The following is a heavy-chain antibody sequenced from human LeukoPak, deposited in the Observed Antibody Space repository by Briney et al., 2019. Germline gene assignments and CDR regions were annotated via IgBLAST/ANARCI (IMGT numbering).Heavy chain of an antibody. CDR1: GGPLTSYY. CDR3: PYDNFYYGLDV. V-gene: IGHV4-4*07. J-gene: IGHJ6*02. CDR2: MDTSGST. Sequence: ASETLSLTCTVSGGPLTSYYWSWIRQSAGKGLEWIGRMDTSGSTLYDPSLKSRVSMSVDTSKNHFSLSLTSVTAADTAVYYCPYDNFYYGLDVWGRGTTVTVSS. D-gene: IGHD3-9*01.